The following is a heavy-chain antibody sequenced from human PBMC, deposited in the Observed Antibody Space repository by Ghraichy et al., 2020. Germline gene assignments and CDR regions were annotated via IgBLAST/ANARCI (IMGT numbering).Heavy chain of an antibody. J-gene: IGHJ4*02. CDR1: GGTFSSYT. CDR3: ARYCSGGSCYSGT. D-gene: IGHD2-15*01. Sequence: SVKVSCKASGGTFSSYTISWVRQAPGQGLEWMGRIIPILGIANYAQKFQGRVTITADKSTSTAYMELSSLRSEDTAVYYCARYCSGGSCYSGTWGQGTLVTVSS. V-gene: IGHV1-69*02. CDR2: IIPILGIA.